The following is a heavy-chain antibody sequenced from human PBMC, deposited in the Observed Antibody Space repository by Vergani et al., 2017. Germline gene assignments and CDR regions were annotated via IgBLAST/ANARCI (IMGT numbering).Heavy chain of an antibody. CDR3: ARGPTALYYYDTSGYAA. J-gene: IGHJ5*02. CDR2: INHSGST. D-gene: IGHD3-22*01. Sequence: QVQLQQWGAGLLKPSETLSLTCAVYGGSFSGYYWSWIRQPPGKGLEWFGEINHSGSTNYNPSLKSRVTISVDTSKNQFSLKLSSVTAADTAVYYCARGPTALYYYDTSGYAAWGQGTLVTVSS. V-gene: IGHV4-34*01. CDR1: GGSFSGYY.